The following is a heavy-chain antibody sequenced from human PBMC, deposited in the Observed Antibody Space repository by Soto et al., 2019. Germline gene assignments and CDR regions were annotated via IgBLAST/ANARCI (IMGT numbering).Heavy chain of an antibody. J-gene: IGHJ4*02. D-gene: IGHD3-9*01. Sequence: VGSLRLSCAASGFTFSSYAMHWFRQAPVNGLEWVAVISYDGSNKYYADSVKGRFTISRDNSKNTLYLQMNSLRAEETAVYYCARMKYYDILTGYQTTFDYWGQGTLVTVSS. CDR3: ARMKYYDILTGYQTTFDY. V-gene: IGHV3-30-3*01. CDR1: GFTFSSYA. CDR2: ISYDGSNK.